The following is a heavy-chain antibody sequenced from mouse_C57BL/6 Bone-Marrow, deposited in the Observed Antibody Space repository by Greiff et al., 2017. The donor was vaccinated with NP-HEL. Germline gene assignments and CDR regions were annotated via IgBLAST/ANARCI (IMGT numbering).Heavy chain of an antibody. J-gene: IGHJ2*01. D-gene: IGHD3-2*02. Sequence: VQLQQPGTELVKPGASVKLSCKASGYTFTNYWMYWVKQRPGQGLEWIGNINPSNGGTNYNEKFKNKATLTVDKSSSTAYMQLSSRTFENSAVNYCARDSGYAFDYWGQGTTLTVSS. V-gene: IGHV1-53*01. CDR3: ARDSGYAFDY. CDR2: INPSNGGT. CDR1: GYTFTNYW.